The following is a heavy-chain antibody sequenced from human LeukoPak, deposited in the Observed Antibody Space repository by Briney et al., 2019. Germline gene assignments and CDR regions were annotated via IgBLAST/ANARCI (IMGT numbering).Heavy chain of an antibody. CDR1: GGTFSSYA. J-gene: IGHJ4*02. Sequence: ASVKVSCKASGGTFSSYAISWVRPAPGQGLEWMGRIIPILGIANYAQKFQGRVTITADKSTSTAYMELSSLRSEDTAVYYCARDSDYGDYSDYWGQGTLVTVSS. CDR3: ARDSDYGDYSDY. D-gene: IGHD4-17*01. V-gene: IGHV1-69*04. CDR2: IIPILGIA.